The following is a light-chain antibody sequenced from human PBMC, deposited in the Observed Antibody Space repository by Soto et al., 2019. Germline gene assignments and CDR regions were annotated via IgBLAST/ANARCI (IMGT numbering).Light chain of an antibody. CDR3: SSDADSNNFEVV. CDR1: SSDVGSCKY. Sequence: QSALTQPPSASGSPGQSVTISCTGTSSDVGSCKYVSWYQQHPGKAPKLIIYEVIKRPSGVPDRFSGSKSGNTASLTVSGLQSEDEADYYCSSDADSNNFEVVFGGGTKLTVL. CDR2: EVI. V-gene: IGLV2-8*01. J-gene: IGLJ2*01.